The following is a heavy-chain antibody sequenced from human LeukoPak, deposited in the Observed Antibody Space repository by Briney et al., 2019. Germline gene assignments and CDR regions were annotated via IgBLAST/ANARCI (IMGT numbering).Heavy chain of an antibody. Sequence: GGSLRLSCAASGFTFSDYYMSWIRQAPGKGLEWVSYISSSGSTLYYADSVKGRITISRDNAKNSLYLQMNSLRAEDTAVYYCARRPRMISSAGKRAFDIWGQGTMVTVSS. CDR3: ARRPRMISSAGKRAFDI. CDR2: ISSSGSTL. V-gene: IGHV3-11*01. J-gene: IGHJ3*02. CDR1: GFTFSDYY. D-gene: IGHD3-16*01.